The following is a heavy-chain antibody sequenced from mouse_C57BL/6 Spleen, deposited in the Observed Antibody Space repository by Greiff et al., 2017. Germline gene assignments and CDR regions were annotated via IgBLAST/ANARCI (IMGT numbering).Heavy chain of an antibody. J-gene: IGHJ4*01. CDR3: ASGGGLPYYALGD. CDR1: GYTFTSYW. V-gene: IGHV1-50*01. CDR2: IDPSDSYT. Sequence: QVQLQQPGAELVKPGASVKLSCKASGYTFTSYWMQWVKQRPGQGLEWIGEIDPSDSYTNYNQKFKGKATLTVDTSSSTAYMQLSSLTSEDSAGYCGASGGGLPYYALGDWGQGASVTVSS.